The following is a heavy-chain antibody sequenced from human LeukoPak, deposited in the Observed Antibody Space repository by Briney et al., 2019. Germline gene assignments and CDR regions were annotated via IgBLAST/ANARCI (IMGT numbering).Heavy chain of an antibody. J-gene: IGHJ4*02. CDR1: GGSIRSTTYY. D-gene: IGHD3-16*01. V-gene: IGHV4-39*07. CDR3: ARAGGDY. Sequence: SETLSLTCSVSGGSIRSTTYYWGWIRQPPGKGLEWIGSIYYSGNTYYSPSLMSRVTISVDTSKNQFSLNLSSVTAADTAVYYCARAGGDYWGQGTLVTVSS. CDR2: IYYSGNT.